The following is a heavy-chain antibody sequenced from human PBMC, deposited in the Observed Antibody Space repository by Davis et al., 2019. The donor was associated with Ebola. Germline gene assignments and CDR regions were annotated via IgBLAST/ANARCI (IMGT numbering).Heavy chain of an antibody. CDR3: ARAGIAAAGSRYYYYALDV. D-gene: IGHD6-13*01. Sequence: GESLKISCAASGFSFTYLMHWVRQAPGKGLEWVAGISHDGVYQHYADSVKGRFTISRDNSKNTLYVQMSSLRPDDTAVYYCARAGIAAAGSRYYYYALDVWGQGTTVTVSS. CDR2: ISHDGVYQ. CDR1: GFSFTYL. J-gene: IGHJ6*02. V-gene: IGHV3-30-3*01.